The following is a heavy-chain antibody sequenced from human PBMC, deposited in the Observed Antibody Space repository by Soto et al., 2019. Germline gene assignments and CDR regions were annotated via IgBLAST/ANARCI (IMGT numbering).Heavy chain of an antibody. D-gene: IGHD2-15*01. CDR3: AREMARLHPRFDH. CDR2: IYFDVGNK. CDR1: GFSFSNSN. Sequence: GGPLRLSCAASGFSFSNSNMHWVRQAPGRGLDWVAGIYFDVGNKYYADSVKGRFTISRDNSKNTLYLQMNSLRAEDTAVYYCAREMARLHPRFDHWGRGAPVTVSS. V-gene: IGHV3-33*01. J-gene: IGHJ4*02.